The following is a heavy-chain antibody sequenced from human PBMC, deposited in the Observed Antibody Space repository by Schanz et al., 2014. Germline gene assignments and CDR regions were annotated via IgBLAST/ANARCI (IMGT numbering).Heavy chain of an antibody. Sequence: EVQLVESGGGLVQPGGSLRLSCETSGFTFNTYGMNWVRQAPGKGLEWVGRIKSNTDGGTTDYATPVKGRFTISRDDSKNTLYLQMNSLKTEDTAVYYCTTGGRRGYSHYFYGMDVWGQGTTVTVSS. V-gene: IGHV3-15*01. CDR1: GFTFNTYG. CDR2: IKSNTDGGTT. J-gene: IGHJ6*02. D-gene: IGHD5-18*01. CDR3: TTGGRRGYSHYFYGMDV.